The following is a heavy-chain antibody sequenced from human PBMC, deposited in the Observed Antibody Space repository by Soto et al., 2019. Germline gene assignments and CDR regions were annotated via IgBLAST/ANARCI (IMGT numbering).Heavy chain of an antibody. J-gene: IGHJ5*02. Sequence: QVHLQESGPGLVEPSGTLSLTCSVSGGSMGAHDWWTWVRQSPEKGLERIGEISPGGIATYNPSQKNRVTISIDRSKSQFYLTVNSLTAADTAMYYCAKNADCRGGAKCIVGWFDPWGQGILVTVSS. V-gene: IGHV4-4*02. CDR3: AKNADCRGGAKCIVGWFDP. D-gene: IGHD2-15*01. CDR2: ISPGGIA. CDR1: GGSMGAHDW.